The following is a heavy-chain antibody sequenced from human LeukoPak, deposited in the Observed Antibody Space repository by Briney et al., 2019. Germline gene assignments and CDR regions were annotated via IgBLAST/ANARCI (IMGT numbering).Heavy chain of an antibody. Sequence: PSETLSLTCTVSGGSISSYYWSWIRQPLGKGLEWIGYIYYSGSTNYNPSLKSRVTISVDTSKNQFSLKLSSVTAADTAVYYCARGYCGGGSCYSTFAGYYYYGMDVWGQGTTVTVSS. D-gene: IGHD2-15*01. CDR1: GGSISSYY. V-gene: IGHV4-59*12. J-gene: IGHJ6*02. CDR3: ARGYCGGGSCYSTFAGYYYYGMDV. CDR2: IYYSGST.